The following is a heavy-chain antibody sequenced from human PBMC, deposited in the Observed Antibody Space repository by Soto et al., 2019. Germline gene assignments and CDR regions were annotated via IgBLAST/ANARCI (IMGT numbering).Heavy chain of an antibody. CDR2: ISSSGSTI. J-gene: IGHJ6*02. D-gene: IGHD3-9*01. CDR3: VRDREYSQGIFYYSYGMDV. V-gene: IGHV3-48*03. CDR1: GFTFSSYE. Sequence: GGSLRLSCAASGFTFSSYEMNWVRQAPGKGLEWVSYISSSGSTINYADSVKGRFTISRDNAKNSLYLQMHSLRAEDTAVYYCVRDREYSQGIFYYSYGMDVWGQGTTVTVSS.